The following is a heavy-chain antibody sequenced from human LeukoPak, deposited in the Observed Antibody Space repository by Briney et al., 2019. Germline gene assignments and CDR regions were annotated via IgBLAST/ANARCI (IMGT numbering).Heavy chain of an antibody. Sequence: SETLSLTCTVSGGLVSGGNYYCSWTRQSPGKGLEWIGYIHYSGSTVYSPSLKSRVTMSIDTSKNQFSLNLSSVTAADTAVYYCARTGSTGGYWGQGTLVTVSS. CDR2: IHYSGST. CDR3: ARTGSTGGY. V-gene: IGHV4-61*01. CDR1: GGLVSGGNYY. D-gene: IGHD1-14*01. J-gene: IGHJ4*02.